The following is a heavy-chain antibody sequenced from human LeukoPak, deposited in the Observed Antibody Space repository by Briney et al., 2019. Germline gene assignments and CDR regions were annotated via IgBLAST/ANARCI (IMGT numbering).Heavy chain of an antibody. Sequence: PSETLSLTCTVSGGSISSGDYYWSWIRQPPGKGLEWIGYIYYSGSTYYNPSLKSRVTISVDTSKNQFSLKLSSVTAADTAVYYCARAGSYCSSTSCYGGRWFDPWGQGTLVAVSS. CDR1: GGSISSGDYY. D-gene: IGHD2-2*01. CDR2: IYYSGST. CDR3: ARAGSYCSSTSCYGGRWFDP. V-gene: IGHV4-30-4*02. J-gene: IGHJ5*02.